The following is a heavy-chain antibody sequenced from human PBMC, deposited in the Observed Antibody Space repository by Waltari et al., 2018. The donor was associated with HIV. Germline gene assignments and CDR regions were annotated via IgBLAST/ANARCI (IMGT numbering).Heavy chain of an antibody. V-gene: IGHV3-48*04. D-gene: IGHD2-21*02. CDR3: ARCGGDGRYGMDV. J-gene: IGHJ6*02. CDR1: GFTFSSHS. CDR2: ISGTNSTI. Sequence: ELQVVESGGGLVQPGGSLRLSCAAPGFTFSSHSMNWVRQAPGKGLEWVSYISGTNSTIYYGDSMKGRFTISRDNAKNSLYLQMNSLRVEDTAVYYCARCGGDGRYGMDVWGQGTTVTVSS.